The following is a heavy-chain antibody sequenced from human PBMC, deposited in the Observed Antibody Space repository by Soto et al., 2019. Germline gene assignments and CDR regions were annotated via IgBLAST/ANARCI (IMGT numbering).Heavy chain of an antibody. CDR3: AKDMSPGDEFKHYYDSSGYSNAEYFQH. J-gene: IGHJ1*01. CDR1: GFTFSSYG. D-gene: IGHD3-22*01. Sequence: GGSLRLSCAASGFTFSSYGMHWVRQAPGKGLEWVAVISYDGSNKYYADSVKGRFTISRDNSKDTLYLQMNSLRAEDTAVYYCAKDMSPGDEFKHYYDSSGYSNAEYFQHWGQGT. V-gene: IGHV3-30*18. CDR2: ISYDGSNK.